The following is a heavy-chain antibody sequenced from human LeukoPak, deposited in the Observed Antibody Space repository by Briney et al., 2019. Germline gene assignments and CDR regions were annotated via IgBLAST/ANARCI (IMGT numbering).Heavy chain of an antibody. Sequence: GGSLRLSCAASGFTFSSYGMHWVRQAPGKGLEWVAVISYDGSSKYYADSVKGRFTISRDNSKNTLYLQMNSLRAEDTAVYCCAKDVRIAVTWFDYWGQGTLVTVSS. D-gene: IGHD6-19*01. CDR1: GFTFSSYG. V-gene: IGHV3-30*18. CDR3: AKDVRIAVTWFDY. J-gene: IGHJ4*02. CDR2: ISYDGSSK.